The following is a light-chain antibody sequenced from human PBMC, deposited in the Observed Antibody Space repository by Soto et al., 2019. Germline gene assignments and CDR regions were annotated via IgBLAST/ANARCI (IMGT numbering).Light chain of an antibody. V-gene: IGKV1-39*01. Sequence: DIQMTQSPSSLSASVEDIVTITCRASQSISSYLNWYQQKRGKAPKLLIYAASSLQWWVPSRFSGSRSGTDFTLTISSLQPEDFATYDCQQSYSTPFTFGPGTKVDAK. CDR1: QSISSY. CDR3: QQSYSTPFT. CDR2: AAS. J-gene: IGKJ3*01.